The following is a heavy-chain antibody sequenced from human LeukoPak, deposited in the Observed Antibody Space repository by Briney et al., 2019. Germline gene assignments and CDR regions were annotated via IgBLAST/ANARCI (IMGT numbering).Heavy chain of an antibody. CDR1: GFAFSTFA. J-gene: IGHJ4*02. D-gene: IGHD5-12*01. CDR3: ARVRATFSPHFDN. Sequence: GGSLRLSCSASGFAFSTFAMHWVRQAPGKGLEYVSVIRSNGENTDYADSVKGRFTISRDNAKNTLYLQMNSLRAEDTAVYYCARVRATFSPHFDNWGQGTLVTVSS. V-gene: IGHV3-64*04. CDR2: IRSNGENT.